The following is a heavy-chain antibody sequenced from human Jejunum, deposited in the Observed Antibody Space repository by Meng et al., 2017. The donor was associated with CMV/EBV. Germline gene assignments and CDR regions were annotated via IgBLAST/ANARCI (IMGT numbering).Heavy chain of an antibody. D-gene: IGHD3-10*01. CDR1: GFIFCDHY. J-gene: IGHJ1*01. V-gene: IGHV3-72*01. CDR3: AKPYGSESFYTHFQH. Sequence: VQLVESXGGVVQPXXSPXXXXXXPGFIFCDHYMDWVRQAPGKGLEWVGHIRNKANSYTTEYAASVKGRFTISRDDSKNSLYLQVNSLKTEDTAVYYCAKPYGSESFYTHFQHWGRGTMVTVSS. CDR2: IRNKANSYTT.